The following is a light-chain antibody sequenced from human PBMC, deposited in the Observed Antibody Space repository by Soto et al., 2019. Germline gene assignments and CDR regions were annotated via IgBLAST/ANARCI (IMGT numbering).Light chain of an antibody. V-gene: IGLV2-14*01. J-gene: IGLJ1*01. CDR1: SSDVGGYKY. CDR3: SSYTSSSTPYV. CDR2: EVS. Sequence: QSVLTQPASVSGSPGQSITISCTGTSSDVGGYKYVSWYQQHPGKAPKLMIYEVSHRPSGVSDRFSGSKSGNTASLTISGLQAEDEADYYCSSYTSSSTPYVFGTGTKATV.